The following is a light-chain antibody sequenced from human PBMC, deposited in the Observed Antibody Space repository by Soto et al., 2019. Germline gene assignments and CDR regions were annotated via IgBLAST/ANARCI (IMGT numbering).Light chain of an antibody. CDR3: QQTFSTPRT. V-gene: IGKV1-39*01. J-gene: IGKJ1*01. Sequence: DIQMTQSPSSLSASVGDRVTITCRASQSISNYLNWYLQKPGKAPKLLIYAASSLQSGVPSRFSGSGSGTPFNPPLRHLQTEEFSTYFWQQTFSTPRTFGQGTEVEIK. CDR2: AAS. CDR1: QSISNY.